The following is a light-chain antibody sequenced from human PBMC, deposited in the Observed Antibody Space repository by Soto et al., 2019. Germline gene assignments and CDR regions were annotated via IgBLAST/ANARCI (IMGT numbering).Light chain of an antibody. V-gene: IGKV1-39*01. CDR3: QQSYGTPIT. J-gene: IGKJ5*01. Sequence: IQLTQSPSSLSASVGDRVTITCRASQDISNYLAWYQQRPGKAPKLLIYAASALQDEVPSRFSGSGSGTDFSLSISSLQPEDFATYYCQQSYGTPITFGQGTRLEIK. CDR2: AAS. CDR1: QDISNY.